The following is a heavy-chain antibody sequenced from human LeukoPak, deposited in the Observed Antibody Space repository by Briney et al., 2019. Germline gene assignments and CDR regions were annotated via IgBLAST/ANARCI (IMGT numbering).Heavy chain of an antibody. J-gene: IGHJ1*01. Sequence: GASVKVSCKASGGTSSSYAISWVRQAPGQGLEWMGRIIPIFGTANYAQKFQGRVTITTDESTSTAYMELSSLRSEDTAVYYCARDDTGYFQHWGQGTLVTVSS. D-gene: IGHD1-14*01. V-gene: IGHV1-69*05. CDR1: GGTSSSYA. CDR3: ARDDTGYFQH. CDR2: IIPIFGTA.